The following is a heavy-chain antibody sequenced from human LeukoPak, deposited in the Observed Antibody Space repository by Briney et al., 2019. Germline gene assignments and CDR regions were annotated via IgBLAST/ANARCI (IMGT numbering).Heavy chain of an antibody. J-gene: IGHJ6*02. CDR2: ISGSGGST. CDR3: AKWRYYYVSSGYYKIYYYYGMDV. V-gene: IGHV3-23*01. D-gene: IGHD3-22*01. CDR1: GFTFSSYA. Sequence: SGGSLRLSCAASGFTFSSYAMSWVRQAPGKGLEWVSAISGSGGSTYYADSVKGRFTISRDNSKNTLYLQMNSLRAEDTAVYYCAKWRYYYVSSGYYKIYYYYGMDVWGQGTTVTVSS.